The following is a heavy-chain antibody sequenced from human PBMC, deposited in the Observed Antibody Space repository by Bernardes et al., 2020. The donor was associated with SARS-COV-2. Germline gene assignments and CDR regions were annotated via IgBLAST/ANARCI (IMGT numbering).Heavy chain of an antibody. CDR2: INPNSGGT. CDR3: VRGVRGNYPQDAFDI. D-gene: IGHD3-16*02. V-gene: IGHV1-2*04. Sequence: ASVKVSCKASGYTFTGYYMHWVRQAPGQGLEWMGWINPNSGGTNYAQKFQGWVTMTRDTSISTAYMELSRLRSDDTAVYYCVRGVRGNYPQDAFDIWGQGTMVTVSS. J-gene: IGHJ3*02. CDR1: GYTFTGYY.